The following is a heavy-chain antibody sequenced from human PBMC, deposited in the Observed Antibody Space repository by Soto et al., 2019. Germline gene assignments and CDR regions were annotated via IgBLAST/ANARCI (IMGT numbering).Heavy chain of an antibody. CDR2: IHHSGST. D-gene: IGHD3-9*01. Sequence: SEALSLTCAVYGGSFSGYYWSWIRQPPGKGLEWIGEIHHSGSTNYTPSLKSRVTISVDTSKNQFSLKLSSVTAADTAVYYCARKGGLRYFDWLLPYYTDYRGPATLVTGS. J-gene: IGHJ4*02. V-gene: IGHV4-34*01. CDR1: GGSFSGYY. CDR3: ARKGGLRYFDWLLPYYTDY.